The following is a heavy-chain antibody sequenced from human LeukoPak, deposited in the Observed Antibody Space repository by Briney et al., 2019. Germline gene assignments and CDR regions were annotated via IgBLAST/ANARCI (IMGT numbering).Heavy chain of an antibody. CDR1: GFTFDDHG. V-gene: IGHV3-20*04. Sequence: GGSLRLSCAASGFTFDDHGMSWVRQAPGKGLEWVSGINWNGRSTGYADSVRGRFTISRDNAKSTLDLQMNSLRVEDTAVYFCARGYNSGELDYWGQGTLVTVSS. D-gene: IGHD5-18*01. CDR3: ARGYNSGELDY. CDR2: INWNGRST. J-gene: IGHJ4*02.